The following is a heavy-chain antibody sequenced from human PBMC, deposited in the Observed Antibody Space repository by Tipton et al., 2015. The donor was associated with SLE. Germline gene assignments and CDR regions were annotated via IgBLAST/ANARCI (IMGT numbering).Heavy chain of an antibody. Sequence: SLRLSCAASGFTFSSYAMSWFRQAPGKGLEWVSAISASGSNTYFADSVKGRCTISRDNHKNTLFLQMNSLTADDTAVYYCAKKAAHFDWLSLPHYFDYWGRGTLVTVSS. D-gene: IGHD3-9*01. CDR3: AKKAAHFDWLSLPHYFDY. J-gene: IGHJ4*02. CDR1: GFTFSSYA. V-gene: IGHV3-23*01. CDR2: ISASGSNT.